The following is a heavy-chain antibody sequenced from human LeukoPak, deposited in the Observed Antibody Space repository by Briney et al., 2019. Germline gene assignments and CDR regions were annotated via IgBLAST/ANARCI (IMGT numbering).Heavy chain of an antibody. J-gene: IGHJ4*02. Sequence: GGSLRLSCAASGFTYSSYWMQWVRQAPGKGLEWVANIKQDGSEKYYADSVKGRFIISRDNAKNALYLQMSSLRAEDTAIYYCARRYFDYWGQGTLVTVSS. V-gene: IGHV3-7*03. CDR1: GFTYSSYW. CDR2: IKQDGSEK. CDR3: ARRYFDY.